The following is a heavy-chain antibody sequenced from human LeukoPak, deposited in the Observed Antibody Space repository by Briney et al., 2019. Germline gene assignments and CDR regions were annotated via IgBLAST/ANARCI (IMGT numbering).Heavy chain of an antibody. D-gene: IGHD5-12*01. Sequence: PGGSLRLSCAASGFTFSSYAMSWVRQAPGKGLEWVSAISGSGGSTYYADSVKGRFTISRDNSKNTLYLQMNSLRAEDTAVYYCARGGYSGYDFLRYYYYYMDVWGKGTTVTVSS. CDR2: ISGSGGST. J-gene: IGHJ6*03. CDR3: ARGGYSGYDFLRYYYYYMDV. V-gene: IGHV3-23*01. CDR1: GFTFSSYA.